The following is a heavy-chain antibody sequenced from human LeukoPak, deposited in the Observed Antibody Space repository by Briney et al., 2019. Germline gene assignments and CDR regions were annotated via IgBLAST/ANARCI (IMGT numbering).Heavy chain of an antibody. CDR2: IYPGDSGT. V-gene: IGHV5-51*01. J-gene: IGHJ4*02. Sequence: GESLKISCKGSGYSFTSYWIAWVRQMPGKGLEWMGIIYPGDSGTRYSPSFQGQVTISADRSISTAYLQWSSLKASDSGMYYCARGESRFDYWGQGTLVTVSS. CDR1: GYSFTSYW. CDR3: ARGESRFDY.